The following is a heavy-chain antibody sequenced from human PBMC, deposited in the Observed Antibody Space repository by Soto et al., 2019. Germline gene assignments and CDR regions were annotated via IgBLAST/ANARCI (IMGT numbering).Heavy chain of an antibody. CDR2: IYNSGTT. D-gene: IGHD4-4*01. J-gene: IGHJ5*02. V-gene: IGHV4-59*01. CDR1: CDSITSNH. Sequence: KPSSTLSLTCAVSCDSITSNHWNCIRQPPGRGLEWIGYIYNSGTTKYNPSLKSRVIISVDTPKNQLSLKLSSVTAADTAVYYCARVSMSTVSWGFDPWGQGTLVTVS. CDR3: ARVSMSTVSWGFDP.